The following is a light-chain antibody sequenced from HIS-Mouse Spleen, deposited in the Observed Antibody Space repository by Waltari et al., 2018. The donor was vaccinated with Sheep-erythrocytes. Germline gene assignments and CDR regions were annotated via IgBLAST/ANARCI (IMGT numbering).Light chain of an antibody. J-gene: IGLJ2*01. CDR3: QAWDSSPAVV. Sequence: SYELTQPPSVSVSPGQTASITCSGDKLGDKYASWYQQKPGQSPVLVIYQDSKRPSGIPERFSGSNSGNTATLTISGTQAMDEADYYCQAWDSSPAVVFGGGTKLTVL. CDR1: KLGDKY. CDR2: QDS. V-gene: IGLV3-1*01.